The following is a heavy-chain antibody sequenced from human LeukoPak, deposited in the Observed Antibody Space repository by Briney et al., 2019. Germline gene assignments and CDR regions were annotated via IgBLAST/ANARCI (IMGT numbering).Heavy chain of an antibody. J-gene: IGHJ4*02. CDR1: GFTFSSYS. Sequence: TGGSLRLSCVASGFTFSSYSTNWVRQAPGKGLEWVSVIYSDGKTYHADSVKGRFTISRHNPKNTLFLQMDSLRTEDTAIYYCANRMTFGGQGTLVTVSS. CDR2: IYSDGKT. CDR3: ANRMTF. V-gene: IGHV3-53*04. D-gene: IGHD1-14*01.